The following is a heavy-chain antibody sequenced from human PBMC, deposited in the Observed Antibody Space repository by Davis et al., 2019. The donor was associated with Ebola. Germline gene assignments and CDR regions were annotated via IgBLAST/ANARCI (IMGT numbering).Heavy chain of an antibody. CDR2: LYYSGST. V-gene: IGHV4-39*01. J-gene: IGHJ5*02. CDR3: AMDYGAPGWFDP. Sequence: PSETLSLTCTVSGVSISGSPNYWGWIRQPPGKGLEWIGSLYYSGSTFYSPSLTSRVTISVDTSKNQFPLKLSSVTATDTAVYYCAMDYGAPGWFDPWGQGTLVTVSS. D-gene: IGHD4-17*01. CDR1: GVSISGSPNY.